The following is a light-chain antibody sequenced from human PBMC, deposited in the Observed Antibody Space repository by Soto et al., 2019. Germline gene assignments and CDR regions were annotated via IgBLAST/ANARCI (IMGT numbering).Light chain of an antibody. CDR3: CSYAGSYTWV. Sequence: QSVLTQPRSVSGSPGQSVTISCTGTSSDVGGHNYVSWYQQYPGKAPKVMIYDVTQRPSGVPDRFSGTKSGNTASLTISGLQAEDEADYYCCSYAGSYTWVFGSGTKVTVL. V-gene: IGLV2-11*01. CDR1: SSDVGGHNY. J-gene: IGLJ1*01. CDR2: DVT.